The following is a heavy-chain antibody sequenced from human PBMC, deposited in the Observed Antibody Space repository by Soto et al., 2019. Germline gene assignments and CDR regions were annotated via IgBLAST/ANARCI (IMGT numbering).Heavy chain of an antibody. V-gene: IGHV4-30-4*01. D-gene: IGHD3-16*01. J-gene: IGHJ3*02. CDR2: IYYSGST. CDR1: GGSISSGDYY. CDR3: ASGREGRGWGCAFDI. Sequence: SETLSLTCTVSGGSISSGDYYWSWIRQPPGKGLEWIGYIYYSGSTYYNPSLKSRVTISVDTSKNQFSLKLSSVTAADTAVYYCASGREGRGWGCAFDIWGQGTMVTASS.